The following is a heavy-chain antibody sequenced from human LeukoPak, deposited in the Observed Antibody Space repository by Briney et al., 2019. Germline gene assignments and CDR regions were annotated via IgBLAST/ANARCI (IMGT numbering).Heavy chain of an antibody. CDR2: IYPGDSDP. D-gene: IGHD3-10*01. CDR1: GYTFTSYW. J-gene: IGHJ3*02. Sequence: GDSLKISCQGSGYTFTSYWIGGARQMPGKGLEWMGIIYPGDSDPRYSPSCQGQVTIPADKSISTAHLQWSSLEASETAMYYCARVSTMVRGVIGAFDIWGQGTMVTVSS. CDR3: ARVSTMVRGVIGAFDI. V-gene: IGHV5-51*01.